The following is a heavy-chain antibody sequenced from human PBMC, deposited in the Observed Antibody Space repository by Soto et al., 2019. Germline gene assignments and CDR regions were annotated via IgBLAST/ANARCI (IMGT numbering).Heavy chain of an antibody. CDR3: AREPGIAAAATLGGMDV. Sequence: QVQLVESGGGLVKPGGSLRLSGAASGFTFSDYYMSWIRQAPGKGLEWISYISSSGSSIYYADSVKGRFTISRDNAESSLYLQMNRLRAEDTAVYYCAREPGIAAAATLGGMDVWGQGTTVTVSS. J-gene: IGHJ6*02. CDR2: ISSSGSSI. D-gene: IGHD6-13*01. CDR1: GFTFSDYY. V-gene: IGHV3-11*01.